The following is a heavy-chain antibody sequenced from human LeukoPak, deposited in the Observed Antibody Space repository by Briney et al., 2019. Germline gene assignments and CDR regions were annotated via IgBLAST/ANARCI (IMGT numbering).Heavy chain of an antibody. CDR2: IYYSGST. CDR1: GGSISSSSYY. CDR3: ARGHGAAAFDY. V-gene: IGHV4-39*07. J-gene: IGHJ4*02. D-gene: IGHD6-13*01. Sequence: SETLSLTCTVSGGSISSSSYYWGWIRQPPGKGLEWIGSIYYSGSTYYNPSLKSRVTISVDTSKNQFSLKLSSVTAADTAVYYCARGHGAAAFDYWGQGTLVTVSS.